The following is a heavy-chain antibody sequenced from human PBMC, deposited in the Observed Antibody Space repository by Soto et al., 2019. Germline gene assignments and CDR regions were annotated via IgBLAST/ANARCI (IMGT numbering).Heavy chain of an antibody. CDR3: ARDDYGVPD. J-gene: IGHJ4*02. V-gene: IGHV3-30-3*01. Sequence: QVQLVESRGGVVQPGRSLRLSCAASGFTFKNYHMHWVRQAPGKGLQWLAFISYDKNNKYYADSVKGRFTISRDNSKNTLYLQLNSLRPEDTAVYYCARDDYGVPDWGQGTLVTVSS. CDR1: GFTFKNYH. CDR2: ISYDKNNK. D-gene: IGHD4-17*01.